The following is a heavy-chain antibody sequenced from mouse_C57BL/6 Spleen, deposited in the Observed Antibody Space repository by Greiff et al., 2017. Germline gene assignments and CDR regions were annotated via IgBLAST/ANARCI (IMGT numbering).Heavy chain of an antibody. V-gene: IGHV1-69*01. J-gene: IGHJ4*01. CDR2: IDPSDSYT. CDR3: ARSPVCYGSSYAMDY. CDR1: GYTFTSYW. Sequence: QVQLKQPGAELVMPGASVKLSCTASGYTFTSYWMHWVKQRPGQGLEWIGEIDPSDSYTNYNQKFKGKSTLTVDKASSTAYMQLSSLTYEDSAVYYVARSPVCYGSSYAMDYWGQGTSVTVSS. D-gene: IGHD1-1*01.